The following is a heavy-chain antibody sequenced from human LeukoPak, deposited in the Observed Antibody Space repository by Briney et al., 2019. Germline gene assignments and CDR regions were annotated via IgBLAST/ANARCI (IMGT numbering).Heavy chain of an antibody. V-gene: IGHV4-4*02. CDR3: ARGGSRLTTAGDLDY. CDR2: IYHSGST. J-gene: IGHJ4*02. D-gene: IGHD3-16*01. Sequence: SGTLSLTCAVSGGSISSSNWWSWVRQPPGKGLEWIGEIYHSGSTNYNPSLKSRVTISVDKSKNQFSLRLSSVTAADTAVYYCARGGSRLTTAGDLDYWGQGTLVTVSS. CDR1: GGSISSSNW.